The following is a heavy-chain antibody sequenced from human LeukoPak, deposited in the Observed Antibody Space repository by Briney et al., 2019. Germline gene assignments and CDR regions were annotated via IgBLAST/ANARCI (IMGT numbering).Heavy chain of an antibody. D-gene: IGHD2-15*01. J-gene: IGHJ4*02. CDR2: ISGSGGST. Sequence: GGSLRLSCAASGFTFSSYAMSWVRQAPGKGLEWVSAISGSGGSTHYADSVKGRFTISRDNSKNTLYLQMNSLRAEDTAVYYCAKDRDCSGGSCYSAYYFDYWGQGTLVTVSS. V-gene: IGHV3-23*01. CDR3: AKDRDCSGGSCYSAYYFDY. CDR1: GFTFSSYA.